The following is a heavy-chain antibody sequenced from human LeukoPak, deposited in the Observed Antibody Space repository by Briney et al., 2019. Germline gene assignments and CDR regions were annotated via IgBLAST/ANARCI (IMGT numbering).Heavy chain of an antibody. D-gene: IGHD6-19*01. V-gene: IGHV3-30-3*01. Sequence: SGGSLRLSCAASGFTFSSYAVHWVRQAPGKGLEWVAVISYDGSNKYYADSVKGRFTISRDNSKNTLYLQMNSPRAEDTAVYYCARDLSTSSGDYYAMDVWGQGTTVTVSS. CDR1: GFTFSSYA. CDR2: ISYDGSNK. J-gene: IGHJ6*02. CDR3: ARDLSTSSGDYYAMDV.